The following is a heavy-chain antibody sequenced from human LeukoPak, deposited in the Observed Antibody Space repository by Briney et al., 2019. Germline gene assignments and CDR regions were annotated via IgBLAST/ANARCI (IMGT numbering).Heavy chain of an antibody. J-gene: IGHJ6*03. CDR3: ARLGKWPPNYSYYMDV. V-gene: IGHV4-39*07. CDR1: GSSISSSSYY. D-gene: IGHD5-12*01. Sequence: SETLSLTCTVSGSSISSSSYYWGWIRQPPGKGLEWIGSIYYSGSTYYNPSLKSRVTISVDTSKNQFSLKLSSVTAADTAVYYCARLGKWPPNYSYYMDVWGKGTTVTISS. CDR2: IYYSGST.